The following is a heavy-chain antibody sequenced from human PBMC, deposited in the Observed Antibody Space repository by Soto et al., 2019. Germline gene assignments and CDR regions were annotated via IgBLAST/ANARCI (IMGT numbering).Heavy chain of an antibody. CDR1: GFSLSTSGVG. Sequence: SGPTLVNPTQTLTLTCTFSGFSLSTSGVGVGWIRQPPGKALEWLAFIYWDDDKRYSPSLKNRLTITKNTSRNLVVLTMTNMDPVDTATYYFAHRFYPYGGGWDRGMFDYWGQGALVTVSS. V-gene: IGHV2-5*02. CDR3: AHRFYPYGGGWDRGMFDY. CDR2: IYWDDDK. D-gene: IGHD6-19*01. J-gene: IGHJ4*02.